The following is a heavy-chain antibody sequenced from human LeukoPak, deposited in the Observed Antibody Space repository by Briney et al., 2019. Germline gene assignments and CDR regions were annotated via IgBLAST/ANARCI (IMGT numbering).Heavy chain of an antibody. CDR3: ARGEFRVVKFTRFDP. CDR1: GGSISSYY. D-gene: IGHD3-22*01. V-gene: IGHV4-59*12. J-gene: IGHJ5*02. Sequence: SETLSLTCTVSGGSISSYYWSWIRQPPGKGLEWIGSIYYSGSTYYNPSLKSRVTISVDTSKNQFSLKLSSVTAADTAVYYCARGEFRVVKFTRFDPWGQGTLVTVSS. CDR2: IYYSGST.